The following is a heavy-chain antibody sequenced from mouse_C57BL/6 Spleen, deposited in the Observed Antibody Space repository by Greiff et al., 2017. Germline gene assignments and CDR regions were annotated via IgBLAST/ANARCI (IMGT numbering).Heavy chain of an antibody. CDR1: GYTFTSYW. Sequence: VQLQQPGAELVKPGASVKLSCKASGYTFTSYWMHWVKQRPGRGLEWIGNIDPSSGGTKYNEKVKGKATLTVDKPSSTAYMQLSSLTSEDSAVYYCAVRDAMDYWGQGTSVTVSS. CDR2: IDPSSGGT. V-gene: IGHV1-72*01. CDR3: AVRDAMDY. J-gene: IGHJ4*01.